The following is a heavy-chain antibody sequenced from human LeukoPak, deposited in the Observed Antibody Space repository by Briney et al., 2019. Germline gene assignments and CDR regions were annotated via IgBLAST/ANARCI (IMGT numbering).Heavy chain of an antibody. V-gene: IGHV3-7*03. J-gene: IGHJ3*02. CDR3: ARDLRGLTNPYVFDI. CDR2: IKQDGSEK. CDR1: GFTFSSYG. Sequence: SGGSLRLSCAASGFTFSSYGMHWVRQAPGKGLEWVANIKQDGSEKYYVDSVKGRFTISRDNAKNSLYLQMNSLRAEDTAVYYCARDLRGLTNPYVFDIWGQGTMVTVSS.